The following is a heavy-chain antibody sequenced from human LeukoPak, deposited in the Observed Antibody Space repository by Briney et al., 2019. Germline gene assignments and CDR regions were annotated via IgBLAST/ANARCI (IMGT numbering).Heavy chain of an antibody. D-gene: IGHD2-15*01. CDR3: ARGADTHFDY. Sequence: GGSLRLSCAASGFTFSNYDMHWVRQATGKGLEWVSAIGTAGDTYYQGSVRGRFTMSRENAKNSLYLQMNSLTAGDTAVYYCARGADTHFDYWGQGTLVTVSS. J-gene: IGHJ4*02. V-gene: IGHV3-13*04. CDR2: IGTAGDT. CDR1: GFTFSNYD.